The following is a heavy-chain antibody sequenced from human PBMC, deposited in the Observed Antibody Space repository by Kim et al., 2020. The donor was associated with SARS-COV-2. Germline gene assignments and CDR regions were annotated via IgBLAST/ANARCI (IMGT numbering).Heavy chain of an antibody. D-gene: IGHD3-16*01. V-gene: IGHV1-69*13. Sequence: SVKVSCKASGGTFSSYAISWVRQAPGQGLEWMGGIIPIFGTANYAQKFQGRVTITADESTSTAYMELSSLRSEDTAVYYCAHNRGGYYYYGMDVWGQGTTVTVSS. J-gene: IGHJ6*02. CDR1: GGTFSSYA. CDR3: AHNRGGYYYYGMDV. CDR2: IIPIFGTA.